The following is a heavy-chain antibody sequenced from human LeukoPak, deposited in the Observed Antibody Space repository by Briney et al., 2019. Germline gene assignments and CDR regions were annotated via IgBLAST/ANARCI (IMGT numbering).Heavy chain of an antibody. CDR3: AKHTSSWSYFDY. J-gene: IGHJ4*02. V-gene: IGHV3-23*01. Sequence: QTGGSLRLSCAASGFTFSSYDMSWVRQAPGKGLEWVSGISGSGGSTYYADSVKGRFTISRDNSKNTLYLQMNSLRAEDTAVYYCAKHTSSWSYFDYWGQGTLVTVSS. D-gene: IGHD6-13*01. CDR2: ISGSGGST. CDR1: GFTFSSYD.